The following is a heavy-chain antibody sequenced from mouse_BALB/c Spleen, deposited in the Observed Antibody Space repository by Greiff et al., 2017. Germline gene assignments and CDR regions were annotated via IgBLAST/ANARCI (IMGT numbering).Heavy chain of an antibody. CDR1: GFTFSSFG. CDR3: ARAKSMRSLAMDY. Sequence: EVKLMESGGGLVQPGGSRKLSCAASGFTFSSFGMHWVRQAPEKGLEWVAYISSGSSTIYYADTVKGRFTISRDNPKNTLFLQMTSLRSEDTAMYYCARAKSMRSLAMDYWGQGTSVTVSS. J-gene: IGHJ4*01. D-gene: IGHD6-2*01. V-gene: IGHV5-17*02. CDR2: ISSGSSTI.